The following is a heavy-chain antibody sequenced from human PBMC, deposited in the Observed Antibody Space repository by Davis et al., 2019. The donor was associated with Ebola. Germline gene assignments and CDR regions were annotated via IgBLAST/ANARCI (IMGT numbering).Heavy chain of an antibody. CDR3: ARHGTYYDFWSGPGGMDV. D-gene: IGHD3-3*01. Sequence: SETLSLTCTVSGGSISSYYWSWIRQPPGKGLEWLGYIYYSGSTNYNPSLKSRVTISVDTSKNQFSLKLSSVTAADTAVYYCARHGTYYDFWSGPGGMDVWGQGTTVTVSS. CDR2: IYYSGST. CDR1: GGSISSYY. V-gene: IGHV4-59*08. J-gene: IGHJ6*02.